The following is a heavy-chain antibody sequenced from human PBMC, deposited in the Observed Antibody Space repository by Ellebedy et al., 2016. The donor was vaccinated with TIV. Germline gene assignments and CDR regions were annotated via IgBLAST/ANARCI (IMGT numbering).Heavy chain of an antibody. J-gene: IGHJ6*02. Sequence: AASVKVSGKASGYSLTSNGISWVRQAPGQGLEWMGWIGAYNGNTNYAQKFQGRVTMTTDTSTSTVYMDLRSLRSDDTAVYYCARGLWFGELDVWGQGTTVTVSS. D-gene: IGHD3-10*01. CDR2: IGAYNGNT. V-gene: IGHV1-18*01. CDR3: ARGLWFGELDV. CDR1: GYSLTSNG.